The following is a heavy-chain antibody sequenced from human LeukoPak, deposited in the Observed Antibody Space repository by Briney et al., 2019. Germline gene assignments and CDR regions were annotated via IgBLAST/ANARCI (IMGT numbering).Heavy chain of an antibody. CDR3: ARPNYDILTGYYKRNYYYYYYMDV. V-gene: IGHV1-46*01. D-gene: IGHD3-9*01. Sequence: ASVKVSCKASGYTFTSYYMHWVRQAPGQGLEWMGIINPSGGSTSYAQKFQGRVTVTRDMSTSTVYMELSSLRSEDTAVYYCARPNYDILTGYYKRNYYYYYYMDVWGKGTTVTVSS. CDR1: GYTFTSYY. CDR2: INPSGGST. J-gene: IGHJ6*03.